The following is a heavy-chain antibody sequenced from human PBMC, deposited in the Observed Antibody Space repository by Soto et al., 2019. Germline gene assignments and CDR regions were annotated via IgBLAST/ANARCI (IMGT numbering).Heavy chain of an antibody. CDR2: INPNSGGT. Sequence: ASVKVSCKASGYTFTGYYMHWVRQAPGQGLEWMGWINPNSGGTNYAQKFQGRVTMTRDTSISTAYMELSRLRSDDTAVYYCAKAQTLIQPWAPQYSFCIWGQRKMGTV. CDR3: AKAQTLIQPWAPQYSFCI. J-gene: IGHJ3*02. CDR1: GYTFTGYY. V-gene: IGHV1-2*02. D-gene: IGHD2-15*01.